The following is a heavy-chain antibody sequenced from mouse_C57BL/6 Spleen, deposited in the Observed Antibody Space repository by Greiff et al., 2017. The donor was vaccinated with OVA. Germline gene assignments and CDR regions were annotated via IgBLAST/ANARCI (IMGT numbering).Heavy chain of an antibody. CDR3: ARCGVDYDGSNFDD. CDR1: GFTFSDYC. D-gene: IGHD2-4*01. CDR2: IYPGDGDT. Sequence: QVQLQQSGAELVKPGASVKFSCKASGFTFSDYCMNWVKQRPGKGLEWIGKIYPGDGDTNYNGKFKGKATLTADKSSSTAYMQLSSLTSEDSAVFVCARCGVDYDGSNFDDWGQGTTLTVSS. V-gene: IGHV1-80*01. J-gene: IGHJ2*01.